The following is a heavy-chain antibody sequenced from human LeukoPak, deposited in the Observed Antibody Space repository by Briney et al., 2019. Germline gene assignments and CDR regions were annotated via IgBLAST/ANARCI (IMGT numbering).Heavy chain of an antibody. CDR1: GFTFSSYS. Sequence: GGSLRLSCAASGFTFSSYSMHWVRQAPGKGLEWVAFIRYDGSNKYYADSVKGRFTISRDNSKNTLYLQMNSLRAEDTAVYYCAKDRLRLSTGSRYYFDYWGQGTLVTVSS. J-gene: IGHJ4*02. CDR3: AKDRLRLSTGSRYYFDY. V-gene: IGHV3-30*02. CDR2: IRYDGSNK. D-gene: IGHD1-26*01.